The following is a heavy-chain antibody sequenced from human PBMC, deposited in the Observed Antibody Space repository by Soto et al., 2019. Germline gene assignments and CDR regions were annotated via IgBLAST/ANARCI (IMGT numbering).Heavy chain of an antibody. J-gene: IGHJ4*02. CDR1: GYSFTSYW. V-gene: IGHV5-51*01. Sequence: GESLKISCKGSGYSFTSYWIGWVRQMPGKGLEWMGIIYPGDSDTRYSPSFQGQVTISADKSISTAYLQWSSLKASDTAMYYCARQPTAYYDILTGYTPSFDYRGQGTLVTGSS. CDR2: IYPGDSDT. CDR3: ARQPTAYYDILTGYTPSFDY. D-gene: IGHD3-9*01.